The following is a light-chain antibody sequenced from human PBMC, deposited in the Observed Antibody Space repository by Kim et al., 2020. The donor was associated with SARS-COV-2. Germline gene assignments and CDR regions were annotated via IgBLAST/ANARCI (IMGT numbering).Light chain of an antibody. CDR3: AAWDDSLNGWV. CDR2: SNN. CDR1: SSNIGSNT. J-gene: IGLJ3*02. V-gene: IGLV1-44*01. Sequence: QSVLTQPPSASGTPGQRVTISCSGSSSNIGSNTVNWYQQLPGTAPKLLIYSNNQRPSGVPDRFSGSKSGTSASLAISGLQSEDEADYYCAAWDDSLNGWVFGSWTHQTVL.